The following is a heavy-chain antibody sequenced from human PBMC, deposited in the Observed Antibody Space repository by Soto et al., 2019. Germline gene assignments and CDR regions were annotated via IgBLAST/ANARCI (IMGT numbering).Heavy chain of an antibody. Sequence: QVQLVQSGAEVKKPGSSVKVSCKASVGTFSSYAISWVRQAPGQGLEWMGGIIPIFGTANYAQKFQGRVTTTADESTSTASMELSSLGSEVTAVYYCAREVVVAAPGWFDPWGQGTLVTVSS. D-gene: IGHD2-15*01. J-gene: IGHJ5*02. V-gene: IGHV1-69*12. CDR3: AREVVVAAPGWFDP. CDR2: IIPIFGTA. CDR1: VGTFSSYA.